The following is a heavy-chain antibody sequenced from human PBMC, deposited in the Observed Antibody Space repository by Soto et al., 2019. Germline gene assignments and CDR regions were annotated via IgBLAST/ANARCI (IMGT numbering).Heavy chain of an antibody. CDR1: GGSISSGDYY. J-gene: IGHJ5*02. V-gene: IGHV4-31*03. D-gene: IGHD3-22*01. Sequence: QVQLQESGPGLVKPSQTLSLTCTVSGGSISSGDYYWSWIRQHPGKGLEWIRYIYYSGSTYYNPSLKSRVTISVDTSKNQFSLKLSSVTAADTAVYYCARENDSSGYSNWFDPWGQGTLVTVSS. CDR3: ARENDSSGYSNWFDP. CDR2: IYYSGST.